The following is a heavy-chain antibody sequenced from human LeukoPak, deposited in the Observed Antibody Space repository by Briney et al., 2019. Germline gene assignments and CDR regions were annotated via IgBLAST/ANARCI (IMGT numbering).Heavy chain of an antibody. V-gene: IGHV4-59*01. Sequence: SETLSLTCTVSGGSISSYYWSWIRQPPGKGLEWIGYIYYSGSTNYNPSLKSRVTISVDTSKNQFSLKLSSVTAADTAVYYCASLRTDFWSGPVPYYYYYYMDVWGKGTTVTVSS. D-gene: IGHD3-3*01. CDR1: GGSISSYY. CDR2: IYYSGST. CDR3: ASLRTDFWSGPVPYYYYYYMDV. J-gene: IGHJ6*03.